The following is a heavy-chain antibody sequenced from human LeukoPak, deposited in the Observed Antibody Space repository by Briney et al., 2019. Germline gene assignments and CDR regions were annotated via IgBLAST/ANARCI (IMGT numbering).Heavy chain of an antibody. CDR3: ARAGDSLVGATFSDV. CDR2: IIPIFGTA. J-gene: IGHJ6*04. D-gene: IGHD1-26*01. V-gene: IGHV1-69*13. Sequence: ASVKVSCKASGGTFSSYAVSWVRQAPGQGLEWMGGIIPIFGTANYAQKFQGRVTITADESTSTAYMELSSLRSEDTAVYYCARAGDSLVGATFSDVWGKGTTVTVSS. CDR1: GGTFSSYA.